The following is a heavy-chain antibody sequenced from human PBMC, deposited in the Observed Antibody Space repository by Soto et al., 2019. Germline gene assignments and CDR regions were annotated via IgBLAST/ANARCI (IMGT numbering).Heavy chain of an antibody. Sequence: GGSLRLCCAASGFTFSSYWMHWLRQVPGKGWVGVSRIKGEGTNTGYADSVKGRFTISRDNVKNTLYLQMNSLRAEDTAVYYCARGLSGYYGFDYWGQGTLVTSPQ. CDR1: GFTFSSYW. CDR3: ARGLSGYYGFDY. J-gene: IGHJ4*02. V-gene: IGHV3-74*01. CDR2: IKGEGTNT. D-gene: IGHD5-12*01.